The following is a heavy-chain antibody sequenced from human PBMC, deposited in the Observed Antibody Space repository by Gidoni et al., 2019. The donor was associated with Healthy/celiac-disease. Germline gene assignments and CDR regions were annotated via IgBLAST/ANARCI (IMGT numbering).Heavy chain of an antibody. CDR2: IRPSGGST. V-gene: IGHV3-23*01. CDR3: ARLADY. CDR1: GLTFSSYD. Sequence: EVQLLESGGGLLQPGGSLRPSCAVSGLTFSSYDMNWVRQAPGKGLEWVSGIRPSGGSTYYADSVKGRFTISRDNSKNTLYLQMNSLRAEDTAVYYCARLADYWGQGTLVTVSS. J-gene: IGHJ4*02. D-gene: IGHD2-21*01.